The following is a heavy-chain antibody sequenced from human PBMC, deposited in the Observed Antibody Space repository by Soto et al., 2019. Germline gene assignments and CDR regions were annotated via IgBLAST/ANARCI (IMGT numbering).Heavy chain of an antibody. J-gene: IGHJ6*02. CDR3: ARHYSAMGF. Sequence: EVQLVETGGDLIQPGGSLRLSCAASGFTVSSDSMTWVRQAPGKGLEWISIIYSDNNTDYADSVKGRFSISRDTSKNILYLQMNSLRAEDTAEYYCARHYSAMGFWGQGTTVTVSS. CDR1: GFTVSSDS. V-gene: IGHV3-53*02. CDR2: IYSDNNT.